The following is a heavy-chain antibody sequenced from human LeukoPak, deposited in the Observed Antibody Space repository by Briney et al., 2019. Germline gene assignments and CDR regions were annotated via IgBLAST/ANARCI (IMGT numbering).Heavy chain of an antibody. J-gene: IGHJ3*02. D-gene: IGHD3-22*01. V-gene: IGHV3-23*01. Sequence: PGESLRLSCAGSGFTFDNYAMNWVRQAPGKGLKWVSGISGSGERTYFADSVRGRFAISRDNAKNTLYLQMNSLRAEDTAVYYCAKDKQMYYFDSSGYNDAFDMWGQGTMVTVSS. CDR2: ISGSGERT. CDR3: AKDKQMYYFDSSGYNDAFDM. CDR1: GFTFDNYA.